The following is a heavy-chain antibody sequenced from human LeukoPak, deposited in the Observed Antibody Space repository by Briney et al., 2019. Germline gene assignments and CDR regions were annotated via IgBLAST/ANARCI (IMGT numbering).Heavy chain of an antibody. J-gene: IGHJ4*02. CDR3: AKDRIPYSSGWYFDY. D-gene: IGHD6-19*01. CDR1: GFTFSSYA. V-gene: IGHV3-23*01. CDR2: ISGSGGST. Sequence: PGGSLRLSCAASGFTFSSYAMSWVRQAPGKGLEWVSAISGSGGSTYYADSVKGRFTISRDNSKNTLYLQMNSLRAEDTAVYYCAKDRIPYSSGWYFDYWGQGTLVTVSS.